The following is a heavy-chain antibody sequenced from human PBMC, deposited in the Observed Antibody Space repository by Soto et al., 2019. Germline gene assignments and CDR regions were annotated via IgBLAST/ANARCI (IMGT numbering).Heavy chain of an antibody. D-gene: IGHD3-10*01. CDR1: GGSVNRGAFY. Sequence: QVQLQESGPGLVKPSQTLSLTCTVSGGSVNRGAFYWSWIRQPPGKGLEWIGYIHYSGSTYYNPSLKSRVTISVDTSKNQFSLKLSSGTAADTAVYYCARHVVRGKSLTGRWFDPWGQGALVTVSS. V-gene: IGHV4-31*03. CDR2: IHYSGST. CDR3: ARHVVRGKSLTGRWFDP. J-gene: IGHJ5*02.